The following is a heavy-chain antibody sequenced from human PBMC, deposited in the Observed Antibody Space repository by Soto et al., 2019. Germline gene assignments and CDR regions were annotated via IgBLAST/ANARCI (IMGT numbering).Heavy chain of an antibody. V-gene: IGHV4-59*08. D-gene: IGHD4-4*01. CDR3: ARLYSNLPLYYYYYMDV. Sequence: SETLSLTCTVSGGSISSYYWSWIRQHPGKGLEWIGYIYYSGSTNYNPSLKSRVTISVDTSKNQFSLKLSSVTAADTAVYYCARLYSNLPLYYYYYMDVWGKGTTVTVSS. J-gene: IGHJ6*03. CDR2: IYYSGST. CDR1: GGSISSYY.